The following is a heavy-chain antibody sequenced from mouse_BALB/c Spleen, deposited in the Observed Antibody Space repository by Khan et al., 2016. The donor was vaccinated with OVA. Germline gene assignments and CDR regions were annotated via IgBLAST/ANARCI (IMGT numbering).Heavy chain of an antibody. J-gene: IGHJ4*01. CDR3: ASRTTVYTMDC. CDR2: INPRSAYT. Sequence: QVQLQQSGAELTRPGASVKMSCKASGYTFTSNTMHWVKQRPGQGLEWIGYINPRSAYTNYNQNFKDKATLTADTSSSTAYMQLSSLTSEDAAVYYCASRTTVYTMDCWGQGTSVTVSS. V-gene: IGHV1-4*01. D-gene: IGHD1-1*01. CDR1: GYTFTSNT.